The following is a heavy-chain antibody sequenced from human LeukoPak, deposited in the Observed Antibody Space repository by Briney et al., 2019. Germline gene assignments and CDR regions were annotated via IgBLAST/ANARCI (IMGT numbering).Heavy chain of an antibody. J-gene: IGHJ2*01. V-gene: IGHV3-23*01. CDR3: ARGGVNWGYWYFDL. D-gene: IGHD7-27*01. CDR2: ISGSGGGT. Sequence: GGSLRLSCAASGFTFSSYAMSWVRQAPEKGLEWVSTISGSGGGTYYADSVKGRFTISRDDSKNTLYLQMNSLRAEDTAAYYCARGGVNWGYWYFDLWGRGTLVTVSS. CDR1: GFTFSSYA.